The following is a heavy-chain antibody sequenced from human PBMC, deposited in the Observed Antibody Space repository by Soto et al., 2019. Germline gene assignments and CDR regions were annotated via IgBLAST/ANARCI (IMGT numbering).Heavy chain of an antibody. Sequence: EFLKISCKGSGYSFTSYWISWVRQIPGKGLEWMGRIDPSDSYTNYSPSFQGHVTISVDKPISTAYLQWSSLKASDTAMYYCARDLTTVVTGYYYGMDVWGQGTTVTVSS. D-gene: IGHD4-17*01. V-gene: IGHV5-10-1*01. CDR1: GYSFTSYW. J-gene: IGHJ6*02. CDR2: IDPSDSYT. CDR3: ARDLTTVVTGYYYGMDV.